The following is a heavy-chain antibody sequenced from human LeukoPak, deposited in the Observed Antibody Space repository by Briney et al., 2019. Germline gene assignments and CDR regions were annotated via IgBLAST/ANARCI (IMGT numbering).Heavy chain of an antibody. CDR1: GYTFSSYY. D-gene: IGHD6-19*01. V-gene: IGHV1-46*01. CDR3: ARERYSSGWYLVDY. Sequence: GASVKVSCKASGYTFSSYYMHWVRQAPGQGLEWMGLINPSGGNTLYAQKFQGRVAITADESTNTAYMELSSLRSEDTAVYYCARERYSSGWYLVDYWGQGTLVTVSS. J-gene: IGHJ4*02. CDR2: INPSGGNT.